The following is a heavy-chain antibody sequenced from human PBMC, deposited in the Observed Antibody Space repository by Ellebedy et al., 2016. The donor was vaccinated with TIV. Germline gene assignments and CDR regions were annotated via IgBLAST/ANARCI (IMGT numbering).Heavy chain of an antibody. Sequence: AASVKVSCKGSGFTFTSYGFSWVRQAPGQGLEWLAYISGYNGNTNYAQEFQDRVTLSTDTSTGTAYTELRSLISDDTAVYYCARDYGGNMTLGNWGQGTLVTVSS. CDR2: ISGYNGNT. CDR3: ARDYGGNMTLGN. CDR1: GFTFTSYG. J-gene: IGHJ4*02. V-gene: IGHV1-18*04. D-gene: IGHD4-23*01.